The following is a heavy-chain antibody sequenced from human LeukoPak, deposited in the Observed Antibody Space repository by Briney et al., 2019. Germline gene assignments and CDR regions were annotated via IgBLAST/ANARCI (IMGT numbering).Heavy chain of an antibody. J-gene: IGHJ4*02. CDR3: ARLKTDCSGGSCYWSIVYYFDY. V-gene: IGHV4-31*03. CDR2: IYYSGST. Sequence: SETLSLTCTVSGGSISSGGYYWSWIRQHPGKGLEWIGYIYYSGSTNYNPSLKSRVTISVDTSKNQFSLKLSSVTAADTAVYYCARLKTDCSGGSCYWSIVYYFDYWGQGTLVTVSS. D-gene: IGHD2-15*01. CDR1: GGSISSGGYY.